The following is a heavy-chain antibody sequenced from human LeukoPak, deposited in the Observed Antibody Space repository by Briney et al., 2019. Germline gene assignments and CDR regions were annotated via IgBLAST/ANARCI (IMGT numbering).Heavy chain of an antibody. J-gene: IGHJ4*02. CDR1: GFTFSSYS. CDR3: AKTDRGWIQLWFSAPFDY. D-gene: IGHD5-18*01. V-gene: IGHV3-21*04. Sequence: GGSLRLSCAASGFTFSSYSMNWVRQAPGKGLEWVSSISSSSSYIYYADSVKGRFTISRDNSKNTLYLQMNSLRAEDTAVYYCAKTDRGWIQLWFSAPFDYWGQGTLVTVSS. CDR2: ISSSSSYI.